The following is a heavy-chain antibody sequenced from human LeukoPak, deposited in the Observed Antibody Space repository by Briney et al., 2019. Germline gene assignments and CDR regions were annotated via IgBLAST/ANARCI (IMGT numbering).Heavy chain of an antibody. CDR1: GFTFSSYG. J-gene: IGHJ4*02. Sequence: PGGSLRLSCAASGFTFSSYGMSWVRQAPGKGLEWVSAISGSGGSTYYADSVKGRFTISRDNSKNTLYLQMNSLRAEDTAVYYCATRSDGAYCGGDCYPFDYWGQGTLVTVSS. CDR3: ATRSDGAYCGGDCYPFDY. V-gene: IGHV3-23*01. D-gene: IGHD2-21*02. CDR2: ISGSGGST.